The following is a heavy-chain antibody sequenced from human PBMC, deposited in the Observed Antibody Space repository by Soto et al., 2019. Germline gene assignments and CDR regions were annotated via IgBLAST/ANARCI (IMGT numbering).Heavy chain of an antibody. V-gene: IGHV3-23*01. Sequence: GGSLRLCCAASGFTFSSYAMGWVRQAPGKGLEWVSAISGSGGSTYYADSVKGRFTISRDNSKNTLYLQMNSLRAEDTAVYYCAKDSYDSSGYYVAWGQGTLVTVSS. CDR3: AKDSYDSSGYYVA. D-gene: IGHD3-22*01. CDR2: ISGSGGST. CDR1: GFTFSSYA. J-gene: IGHJ5*02.